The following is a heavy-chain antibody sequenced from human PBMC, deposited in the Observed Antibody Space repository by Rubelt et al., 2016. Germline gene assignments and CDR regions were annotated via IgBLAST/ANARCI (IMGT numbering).Heavy chain of an antibody. D-gene: IGHD5-12*01. V-gene: IGHV3-21*04. CDR3: AKGGWGGYDSLLGGIYYYYMDV. Sequence: GKGLEWVSSISSSSSYIYYADSVKGRFTISRDNSKNTLYLQMNSLRAEDTAVYYCAKGGWGGYDSLLGGIYYYYMDVWGKGTTVTVSS. CDR2: ISSSSSYI. J-gene: IGHJ6*03.